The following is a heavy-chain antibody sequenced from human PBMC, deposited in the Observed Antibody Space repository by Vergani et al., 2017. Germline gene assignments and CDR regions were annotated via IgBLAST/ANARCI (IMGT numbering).Heavy chain of an antibody. CDR3: ARDGAGDAFAF. D-gene: IGHD6-19*01. CDR1: GFTVSSNY. J-gene: IGHJ3*01. V-gene: IGHV3-53*01. Sequence: VQLVESGGGLIQPGGSLRLSCAASGFTVSSNYMRRVRQATGKGLEWVSVIYSGGSTYYADSVKGPFTISRDHSKNTLYLQMNSLRAEDTAVYYCARDGAGDAFAFWGQGTMVTVSS. CDR2: IYSGGST.